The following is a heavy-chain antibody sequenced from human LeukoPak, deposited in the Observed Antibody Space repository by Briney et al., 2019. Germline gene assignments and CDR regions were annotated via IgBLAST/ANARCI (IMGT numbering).Heavy chain of an antibody. J-gene: IGHJ4*02. CDR3: ARDTARIAVAGGPDY. CDR1: GYTFTSYG. Sequence: GASVKVSCKASGYTFTSYGISWVRQAPGQGLEWMGWISAYNGNTNYAQKLQGRVTMTTDTSTSTAYMELRSLRSDDTAVYYCARDTARIAVAGGPDYWGQGTLVTVSS. D-gene: IGHD6-19*01. CDR2: ISAYNGNT. V-gene: IGHV1-18*01.